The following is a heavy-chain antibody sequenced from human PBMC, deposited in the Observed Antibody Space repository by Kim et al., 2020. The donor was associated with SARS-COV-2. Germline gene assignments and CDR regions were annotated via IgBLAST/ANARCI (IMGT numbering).Heavy chain of an antibody. J-gene: IGHJ3*02. V-gene: IGHV3-53*01. CDR3: ARDTRDGSGTFNYAFDI. D-gene: IGHD3-10*01. Sequence: VKGRFTISRDISKKTLYLQMNSLRAEDTAVYYCARDTRDGSGTFNYAFDIWGQGTMVTVSS.